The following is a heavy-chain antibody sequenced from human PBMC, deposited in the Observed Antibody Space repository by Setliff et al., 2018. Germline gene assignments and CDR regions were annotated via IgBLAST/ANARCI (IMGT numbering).Heavy chain of an antibody. Sequence: PSETLSLTCTVSGDSISSRRSYWGWFRQPAGKGLEWIGQIYTSWSTNYNPSLKSRVTISVDTSKNQFSLKLRSVTAADTAVYYCARTGTYRYFDYWGQGALVTVSS. CDR3: ARTGTYRYFDY. CDR1: GDSISSRRSY. V-gene: IGHV4-61*09. D-gene: IGHD1-1*01. J-gene: IGHJ4*02. CDR2: IYTSWST.